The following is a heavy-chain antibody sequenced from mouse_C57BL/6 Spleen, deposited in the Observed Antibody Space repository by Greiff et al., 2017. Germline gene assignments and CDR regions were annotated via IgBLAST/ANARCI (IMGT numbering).Heavy chain of an antibody. D-gene: IGHD1-1*01. CDR1: GYAFSSYW. CDR2: IYPGDGDT. V-gene: IGHV1-80*01. CDR3: ARAYYYGSPCYFDY. Sequence: QVQLQQSGAELVKPGASVKISCKASGYAFSSYWMNWVKQRPGQGLEWIGQIYPGDGDTNYNGKFKGKATLTADKSSSTAYMQLSSLTSEDSAVYFCARAYYYGSPCYFDYWGQGTTLTVSS. J-gene: IGHJ2*01.